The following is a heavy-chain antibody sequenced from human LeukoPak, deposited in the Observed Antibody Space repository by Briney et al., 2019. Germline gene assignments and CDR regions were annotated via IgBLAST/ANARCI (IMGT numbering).Heavy chain of an antibody. D-gene: IGHD3-9*01. Sequence: SETLSLTCAVYGGSFSGYYWSWIRQPPGKGLEWIGEINHSGSTNYNPSLKSRVTISVDTSKNQFSLKLSSVTAADTAVYCCGRGRLRYFGWLLPAFYIWGQGKMVTVSS. CDR1: GGSFSGYY. CDR2: INHSGST. CDR3: GRGRLRYFGWLLPAFYI. V-gene: IGHV4-34*01. J-gene: IGHJ3*02.